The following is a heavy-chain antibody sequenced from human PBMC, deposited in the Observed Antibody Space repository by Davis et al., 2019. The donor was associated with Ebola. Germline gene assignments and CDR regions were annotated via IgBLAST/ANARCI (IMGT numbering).Heavy chain of an antibody. D-gene: IGHD3-3*01. J-gene: IGHJ5*02. CDR3: ARGGGGFLEWLSWFDP. CDR2: IIPIFGTA. V-gene: IGHV1-69*13. CDR1: GGTFSSYA. Sequence: SVKVSCKASGGTFSSYAISWVRQAPGQGLEWMGGIIPIFGTANYAQKFQGRVTITADESTSTAYMELSSLRSEDTAVYYCARGGGGFLEWLSWFDPWGQGTLVTVSS.